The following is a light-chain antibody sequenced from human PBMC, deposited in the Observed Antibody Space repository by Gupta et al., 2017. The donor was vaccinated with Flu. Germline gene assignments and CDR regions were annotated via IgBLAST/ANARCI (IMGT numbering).Light chain of an antibody. V-gene: IGLV1-40*01. CDR3: QSYDSSLSGWV. Sequence: QSVLPHPLSVSAPPWQQVNISCTGSRSHTGAGYEVHWYQQVPGTAPKLLIDGNSNRPSGVPDRLSGSKSGTSASLAITGLQAEDEADYYCQSYDSSLSGWVFGGGTKLTVL. CDR2: GNS. CDR1: RSHTGAGYE. J-gene: IGLJ3*02.